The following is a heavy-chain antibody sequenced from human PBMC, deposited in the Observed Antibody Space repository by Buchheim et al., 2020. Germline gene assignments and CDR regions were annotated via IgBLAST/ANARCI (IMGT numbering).Heavy chain of an antibody. D-gene: IGHD3-3*01. J-gene: IGHJ4*02. Sequence: QVQLQQWGAGLLKPSETLSLTCAVYGGSFSGYYWSWIRQPPGKGLEWIGEINHSGSTNYNPSLKSRVTISVDTSKNTFSLKLSAVTAADTAVYYCARANYDFWSGYHPYWGQVTL. CDR1: GGSFSGYY. CDR2: INHSGST. V-gene: IGHV4-34*01. CDR3: ARANYDFWSGYHPY.